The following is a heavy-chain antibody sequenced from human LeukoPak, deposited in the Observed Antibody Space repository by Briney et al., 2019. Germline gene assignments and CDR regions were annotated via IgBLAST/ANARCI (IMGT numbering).Heavy chain of an antibody. CDR1: GASVSDGNYY. CDR3: ARGRLLMWFDP. Sequence: SETLSLTCSVSGASVSDGNYYWSWIRQPPGKGLEWIGYMFYSESTKYNPSLKSRVTISVDKSKNQFSLHMSSVTAADTAVYYCARGRLLMWFDPWGQGTLVTVSS. CDR2: MFYSEST. D-gene: IGHD3-16*01. V-gene: IGHV4-61*01. J-gene: IGHJ5*02.